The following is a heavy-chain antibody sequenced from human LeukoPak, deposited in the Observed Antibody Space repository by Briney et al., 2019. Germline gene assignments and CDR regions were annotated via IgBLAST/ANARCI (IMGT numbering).Heavy chain of an antibody. CDR2: ISSSSSYI. Sequence: GGSLRLSCAASGFTFSSYSMNWVRQAPGKGLEWVSSISSSSSYIYYADSVKGRFTISRDNAKNSLYLQMNSLRVEDTAVYYCAGYCGGDCYGQGNWGQGTLVTVSS. D-gene: IGHD2-21*02. J-gene: IGHJ4*02. CDR1: GFTFSSYS. V-gene: IGHV3-21*04. CDR3: AGYCGGDCYGQGN.